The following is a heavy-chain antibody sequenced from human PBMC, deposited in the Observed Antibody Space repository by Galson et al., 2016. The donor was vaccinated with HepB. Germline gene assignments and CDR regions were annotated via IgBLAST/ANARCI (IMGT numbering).Heavy chain of an antibody. V-gene: IGHV4-39*01. CDR3: VRQIYIAVAGA. D-gene: IGHD6-19*01. Sequence: ETLSLTCAVSGGSISKPYWWTWVRQPPGKTLEWIGSISQSGTTYYNPSLKSRVTMSVDTSKKQFSLKLSSVTAIDTAVYYCVRQIYIAVAGAWGQGALVSVSS. CDR2: ISQSGTT. CDR1: GGSISKPYW. J-gene: IGHJ5*02.